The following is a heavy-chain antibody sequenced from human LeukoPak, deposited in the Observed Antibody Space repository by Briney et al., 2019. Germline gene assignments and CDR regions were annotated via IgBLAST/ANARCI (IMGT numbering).Heavy chain of an antibody. J-gene: IGHJ6*02. Sequence: PSETLSLTCAVYGGSFSGYYWSWIRQPPGKGLEWIGEINHSGSTNYNPSLKSRVTISVDTSKNQFSLKLSSVTAADTAVYYCARLQRYFVGGMDVWGQGTTVTVSS. V-gene: IGHV4-34*01. CDR2: INHSGST. CDR1: GGSFSGYY. D-gene: IGHD3-9*01. CDR3: ARLQRYFVGGMDV.